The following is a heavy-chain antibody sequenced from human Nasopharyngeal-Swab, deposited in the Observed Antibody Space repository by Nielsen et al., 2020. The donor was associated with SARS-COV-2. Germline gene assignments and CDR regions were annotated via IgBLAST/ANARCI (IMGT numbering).Heavy chain of an antibody. Sequence: GGSLRLSCAASGFTFDDYAMHWVRQAPGKGLEWVSGISWNSGSIGYADSVKGRFTISRDNAKNSLYLQMSSLRAEDTALYYCALGPYYYGSGSAPTQYGMDVWGQGTTVTVSS. J-gene: IGHJ6*02. V-gene: IGHV3-9*01. CDR2: ISWNSGSI. D-gene: IGHD3-10*01. CDR3: ALGPYYYGSGSAPTQYGMDV. CDR1: GFTFDDYA.